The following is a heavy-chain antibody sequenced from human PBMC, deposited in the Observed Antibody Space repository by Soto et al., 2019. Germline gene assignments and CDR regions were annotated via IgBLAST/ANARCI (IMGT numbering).Heavy chain of an antibody. D-gene: IGHD6-19*01. CDR1: GGSISSYY. CDR2: IYYSGST. J-gene: IGHJ4*02. V-gene: IGHV4-59*12. CDR3: ARDAAGLDY. Sequence: PSETLSLTCAVYGGSISSYYWSWIRQPPGKGLEWIGYIYYSGSTYYNPSLKSRVTISVDTSKNQFSLKLSSVTAADTAVYYCARDAAGLDYWGRGTLVTVSS.